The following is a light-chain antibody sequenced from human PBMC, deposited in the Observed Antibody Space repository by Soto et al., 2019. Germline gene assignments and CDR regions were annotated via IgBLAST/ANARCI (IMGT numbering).Light chain of an antibody. CDR2: GAT. V-gene: IGKV3-20*01. CDR1: QSVSNNY. Sequence: EIVLTQSPGTLSLSPGERAALSCRASQSVSNNYLDWYQQQPGPAPRLLIYGATNRATGTPDRFSGSGTGTDFPLTISRLENDDFAVYYCQQYGSSDTFGQGTKVDIK. CDR3: QQYGSSDT. J-gene: IGKJ1*01.